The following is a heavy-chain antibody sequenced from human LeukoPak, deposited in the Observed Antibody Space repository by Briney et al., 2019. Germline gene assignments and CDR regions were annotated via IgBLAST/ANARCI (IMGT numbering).Heavy chain of an antibody. CDR2: ISGSGVST. CDR3: AKDEGNWNYNLASQTYD. Sequence: GGSLRLSCAASGFRFSSYAMSWVRQAPGKGLEWVSAISGSGVSTYYADSVKGRFTVSRDNSKNTLYLQMSSLRAEDTAVYYCAKDEGNWNYNLASQTYDWGQGTLVTVSS. CDR1: GFRFSSYA. J-gene: IGHJ4*02. V-gene: IGHV3-23*01. D-gene: IGHD1-7*01.